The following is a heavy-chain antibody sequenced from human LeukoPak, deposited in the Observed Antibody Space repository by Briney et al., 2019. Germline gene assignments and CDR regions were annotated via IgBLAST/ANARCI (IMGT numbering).Heavy chain of an antibody. Sequence: GGSLRLSCAASGFTVSSNYMSWVRQAPGKGLEWVSTFKTKYHQVYYAESVRGRFTISTDNSRNTVFLQMNSLRADDTALYYCARSVPDYTRFDYWGQGALVTVSS. CDR1: GFTVSSNY. CDR2: FKTKYHQV. V-gene: IGHV3-53*01. J-gene: IGHJ4*02. D-gene: IGHD4-11*01. CDR3: ARSVPDYTRFDY.